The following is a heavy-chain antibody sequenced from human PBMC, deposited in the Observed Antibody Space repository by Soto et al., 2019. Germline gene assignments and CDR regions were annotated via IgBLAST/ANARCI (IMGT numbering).Heavy chain of an antibody. CDR1: GGSISSGGSS. Sequence: QLQLQESGSGLVKPSQTLSLTCAVSGGSISSGGSSWSWIRQPPGKGLEWIGYIYHSGSTYYNPSLESRVTIAVERSTNQFSLKLSSVTAAGTAVYYCARAGDSSGPVALGYWGQGTLVTVSS. D-gene: IGHD6-19*01. CDR3: ARAGDSSGPVALGY. V-gene: IGHV4-30-2*01. CDR2: IYHSGST. J-gene: IGHJ4*02.